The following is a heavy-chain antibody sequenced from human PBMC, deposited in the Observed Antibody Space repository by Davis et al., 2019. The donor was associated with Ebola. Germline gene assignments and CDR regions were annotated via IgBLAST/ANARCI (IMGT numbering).Heavy chain of an antibody. D-gene: IGHD5-18*01. V-gene: IGHV3-30-3*01. CDR1: GFTFSSYA. Sequence: GESLKISCAASGFTFSSYAMHWVRQAPGKGLEWVAVISYDGSNKYYADSVKGRFTISRDNAKNSLYLQMNSLRAEDTAVYYCARDRFGGHTAMTLDWGQGTLVTVSS. J-gene: IGHJ4*02. CDR3: ARDRFGGHTAMTLD. CDR2: ISYDGSNK.